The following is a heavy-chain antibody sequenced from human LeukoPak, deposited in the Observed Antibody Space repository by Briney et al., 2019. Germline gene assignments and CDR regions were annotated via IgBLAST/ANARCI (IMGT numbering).Heavy chain of an antibody. CDR3: ARGVSVRPGHAFDI. Sequence: SVKVSCKASGGTFSSYAISWVRQAPGQGLEWMGGIIPIFGTANYAQKFQGRVTITADESTSTAYMELSSLRSEDTAVDYCARGVSVRPGHAFDISGPRTTVTVSS. CDR2: IIPIFGTA. CDR1: GGTFSSYA. V-gene: IGHV1-69*13. D-gene: IGHD6-25*01. J-gene: IGHJ3*02.